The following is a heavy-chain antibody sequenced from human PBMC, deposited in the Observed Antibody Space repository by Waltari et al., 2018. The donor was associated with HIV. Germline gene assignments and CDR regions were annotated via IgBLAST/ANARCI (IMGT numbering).Heavy chain of an antibody. CDR2: ISTSSRPI. J-gene: IGHJ4*02. CDR1: GFTFNTFG. Sequence: DVQLEESGGGLVQPGGSLRLSCAASGFTFNTFGFNWVRQAPGKGLGVVSYISTSSRPIYYADSVKGRFTISRDDAKNSLYLEMNSLRADDTAVYYCARESYYYDSSGYPLAYWGQGILVTVSS. D-gene: IGHD3-22*01. CDR3: ARESYYYDSSGYPLAY. V-gene: IGHV3-48*04.